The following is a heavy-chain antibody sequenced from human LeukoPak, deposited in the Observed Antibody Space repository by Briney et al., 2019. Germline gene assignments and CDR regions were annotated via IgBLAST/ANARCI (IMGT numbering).Heavy chain of an antibody. CDR3: ASRLGYCSGGSCTGMYFDY. CDR1: GYSFTSYW. D-gene: IGHD2-15*01. J-gene: IGHJ4*02. CDR2: IYPGDSDT. Sequence: GESLKISCKGSGYSFTSYWIGWVRQMPGKGLEWMGIIYPGDSDTRYSPSFQGQVTISADKSISTAYLQWSSLKASDTAMYYCASRLGYCSGGSCTGMYFDYWGQGTLVTVSS. V-gene: IGHV5-51*01.